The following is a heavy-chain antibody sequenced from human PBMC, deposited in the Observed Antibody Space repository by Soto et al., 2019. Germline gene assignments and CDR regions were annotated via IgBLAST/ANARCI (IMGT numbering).Heavy chain of an antibody. CDR3: TTAQSLATINYFDY. Sequence: PGGSLRLSCVFSNFGFSNAWMNWVRQAPGKGLERVGRIKTTTDGETTDYAALVKGRFIISRDDSKRKLNLQINSLKSEDTAVYYCTTAQSLATINYFDYWGQGT. CDR1: NFGFSNAW. J-gene: IGHJ4*02. V-gene: IGHV3-15*07. D-gene: IGHD5-12*01. CDR2: IKTTTDGETT.